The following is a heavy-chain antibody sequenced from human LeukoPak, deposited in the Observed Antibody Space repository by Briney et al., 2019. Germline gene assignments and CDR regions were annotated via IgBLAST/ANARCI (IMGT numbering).Heavy chain of an antibody. CDR1: GYTFTGYY. J-gene: IGHJ4*02. CDR2: INPNSGGT. V-gene: IGHV1-2*02. CDR3: ARERTLTSCYDY. D-gene: IGHD2-15*01. Sequence: ASVKVSCKASGYTFTGYYMHWVRQAPGQGLEWMGWINPNSGGTNYAQKFQGRVTMTRDTSISTAYMKLSRLRSDDTAVYYCARERTLTSCYDYWGQGTLVTVSS.